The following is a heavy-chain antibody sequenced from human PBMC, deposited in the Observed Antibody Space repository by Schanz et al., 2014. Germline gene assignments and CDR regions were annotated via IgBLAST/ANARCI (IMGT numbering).Heavy chain of an antibody. CDR2: ISDSGDST. Sequence: VQLVESGGGLVKPGGSLRLSCAASGFTFSDYYMTWIRQAPGKGLEWVSDISDSGDSTHYADSVKGRFTISRDNAKNSLVLQMNSLSAEDTAVYYCAKVAPAATYLDSWGLGTLVTVSS. CDR3: AKVAPAATYLDS. D-gene: IGHD2-2*01. V-gene: IGHV3-11*01. CDR1: GFTFSDYY. J-gene: IGHJ4*02.